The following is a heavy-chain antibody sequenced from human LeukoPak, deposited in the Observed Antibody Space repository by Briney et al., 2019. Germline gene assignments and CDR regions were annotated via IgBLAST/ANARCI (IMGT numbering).Heavy chain of an antibody. D-gene: IGHD5-24*01. CDR3: ARVEMATITEYYYYMDV. CDR1: GGSISSGSYY. Sequence: SQTLSLTCTVSGGSISSGSYYWSWIRQPAGKGLEWIGRIYTSGSTNYNPSLKSRVTISVDTSKNQFSLKLGSVTAADTAVYYCARVEMATITEYYYYMDVWGKGTTVTVSS. J-gene: IGHJ6*03. V-gene: IGHV4-61*02. CDR2: IYTSGST.